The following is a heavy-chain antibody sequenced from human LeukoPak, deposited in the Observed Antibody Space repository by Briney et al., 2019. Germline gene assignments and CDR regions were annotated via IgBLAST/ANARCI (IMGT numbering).Heavy chain of an antibody. CDR1: GFTFSTYA. J-gene: IGHJ4*02. CDR3: AKALGYSGYDFPDY. D-gene: IGHD5-12*01. CDR2: INGIGGST. Sequence: GGSLRLSCAASGFTFSTYAMTWVRQAPGKGLEWVSGINGIGGSTYYAASVKGRFTISRDNSRNTLFLQMNSLRAEDTALYYCAKALGYSGYDFPDYWGQGTLVSVSS. V-gene: IGHV3-23*01.